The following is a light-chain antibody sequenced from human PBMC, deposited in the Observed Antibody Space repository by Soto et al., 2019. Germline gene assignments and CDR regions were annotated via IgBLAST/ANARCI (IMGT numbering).Light chain of an antibody. J-gene: IGKJ4*01. Sequence: DIQMTQSPSSLSASVGDRVTITCRASQSTSSYLNWYQQKQGKASKLLIYAASSLQSGLPSRFSGRRSWTDFTLLISSLQPEYFATNYCQQSYNTPLTFGGGTKVEIK. V-gene: IGKV1-39*01. CDR2: AAS. CDR3: QQSYNTPLT. CDR1: QSTSSY.